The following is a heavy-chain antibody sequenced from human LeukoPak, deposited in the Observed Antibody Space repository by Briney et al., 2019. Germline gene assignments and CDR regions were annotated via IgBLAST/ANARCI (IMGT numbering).Heavy chain of an antibody. J-gene: IGHJ4*02. CDR3: ARVDCSSTSCHLYYFDY. CDR2: IYYSGST. V-gene: IGHV4-61*01. CDR1: GGSVSSGSYY. D-gene: IGHD2-2*01. Sequence: PSETLSLTCTVSGGSVSSGSYYWSWIRQPPGKGLEWIGYIYYSGSTNYNPFLKSRVTTSVDTSKNQFSLKLSSVTAADTAVYYCARVDCSSTSCHLYYFDYWGQGTLVTVSS.